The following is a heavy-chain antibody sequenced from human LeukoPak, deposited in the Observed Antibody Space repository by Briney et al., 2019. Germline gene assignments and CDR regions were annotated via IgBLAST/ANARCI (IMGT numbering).Heavy chain of an antibody. V-gene: IGHV1-46*01. Sequence: GASVKVSCKASGYTFTSYYMHWVRQAPGQGLEWMGIINPSGGSTSYAQKFQGRVTITRDTSTSTVYMELSSLRSEDTAVYYCARLHRGYSYGYYYYYMDVWGKGTTVTISS. J-gene: IGHJ6*03. CDR2: INPSGGST. CDR1: GYTFTSYY. CDR3: ARLHRGYSYGYYYYYMDV. D-gene: IGHD5-18*01.